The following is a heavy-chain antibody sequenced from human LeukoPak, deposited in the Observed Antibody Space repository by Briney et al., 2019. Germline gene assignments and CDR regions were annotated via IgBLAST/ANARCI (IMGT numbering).Heavy chain of an antibody. Sequence: GGSLRLSCAAPGFTFRSYAMHWVRQAPGKGLEWLAVISYDGSNKYYADSVKGRFTISRDNAKNSLYLQMNSLRAEDTAVYYCARPSYGDWGQGTLVTVSS. CDR2: ISYDGSNK. J-gene: IGHJ4*02. CDR1: GFTFRSYA. V-gene: IGHV3-30*04. CDR3: ARPSYGD. D-gene: IGHD4-17*01.